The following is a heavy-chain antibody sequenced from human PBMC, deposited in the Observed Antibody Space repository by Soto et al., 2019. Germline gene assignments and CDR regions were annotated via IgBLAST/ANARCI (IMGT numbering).Heavy chain of an antibody. J-gene: IGHJ4*02. CDR1: GYSISSGYY. Sequence: SETLSLTCAVSGYSISSGYYWGWIRQPPGKGLEWIGSIYHSGSTYYNPSLKSRVTISVDTSKNQFSLKLSSVTAADTAVYYCAREAGDGRDYYFDYWGQGTLVTVSS. D-gene: IGHD7-27*01. CDR2: IYHSGST. V-gene: IGHV4-38-2*02. CDR3: AREAGDGRDYYFDY.